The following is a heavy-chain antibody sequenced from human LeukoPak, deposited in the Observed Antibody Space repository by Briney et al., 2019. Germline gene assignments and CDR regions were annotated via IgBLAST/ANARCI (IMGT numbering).Heavy chain of an antibody. Sequence: GGSLRLSCAASGFTFSSYAMSWVRQAPGKGLEWVSAISGSGGSTYYADSVKGRFTISRDNPKNTLYLQMNSLRAEDTAVYYCVRGGIITFGGVIPIDYWGQGTLVTVSS. CDR3: VRGGIITFGGVIPIDY. D-gene: IGHD3-16*02. V-gene: IGHV3-23*01. CDR1: GFTFSSYA. J-gene: IGHJ4*02. CDR2: ISGSGGST.